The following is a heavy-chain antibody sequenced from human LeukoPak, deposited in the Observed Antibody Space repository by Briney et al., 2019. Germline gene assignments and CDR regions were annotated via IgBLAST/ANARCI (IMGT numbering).Heavy chain of an antibody. Sequence: KAGGSLRLSCAASGFTFSNAWMSWVRQAPGKGLEWVGRIKSKTDGGTTDYAAPVKGRFTISRDDSKNTLYLQMNSLKTEDTAVYYCTTSIYLKQFDYWGQGTLVTVSS. CDR1: GFTFSNAW. V-gene: IGHV3-15*01. J-gene: IGHJ4*02. D-gene: IGHD5/OR15-5a*01. CDR3: TTSIYLKQFDY. CDR2: IKSKTDGGTT.